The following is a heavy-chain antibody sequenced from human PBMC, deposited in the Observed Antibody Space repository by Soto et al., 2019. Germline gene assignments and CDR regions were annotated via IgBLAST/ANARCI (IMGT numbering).Heavy chain of an antibody. CDR2: IYYSGST. D-gene: IGHD3-22*01. Sequence: QLQLQESGPGLVKPSETLSLTCTVSGGSISSSSYYWGWIRQPPGKGLEWIGSIYYSGSTYYNPSLKRRVTISVDTSKNQFSLKLSSVTAADTAVYYCARTIVVVTGYYFDYWGQGTLVAVSS. J-gene: IGHJ4*02. CDR1: GGSISSSSYY. CDR3: ARTIVVVTGYYFDY. V-gene: IGHV4-39*01.